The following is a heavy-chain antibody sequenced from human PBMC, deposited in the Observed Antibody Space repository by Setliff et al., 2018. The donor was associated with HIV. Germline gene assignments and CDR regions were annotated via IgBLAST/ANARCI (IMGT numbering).Heavy chain of an antibody. D-gene: IGHD5-18*01. J-gene: IGHJ4*02. CDR2: IYYSGST. CDR1: GGSISSGGFY. V-gene: IGHV4-39*01. Sequence: SETLSLTCTVTGGSISSGGFYWTWIRQHPGKGLEWIGYIYYSGSTYYNPSLKSRLTISVDTSKNQFSLKLSSVTAADTAVYYCARRDGYSYGFYFDYWGQGTLVTVSS. CDR3: ARRDGYSYGFYFDY.